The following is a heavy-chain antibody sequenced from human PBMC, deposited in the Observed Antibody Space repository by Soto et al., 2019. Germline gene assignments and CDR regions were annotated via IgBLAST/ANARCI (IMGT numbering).Heavy chain of an antibody. CDR3: ARASGKLSTFDY. V-gene: IGHV3-33*01. D-gene: IGHD1-26*01. Sequence: QVQLVESGGGVVQPGRSLRLSCAASGFTFSSYGMHWVRQAPGMGLEWVAVIWYDGSNKYYADSVKGRFTISRDNSKNTLYLQMNSLRAEDTAVYYCARASGKLSTFDYWGQGTLVTVSS. CDR1: GFTFSSYG. CDR2: IWYDGSNK. J-gene: IGHJ4*02.